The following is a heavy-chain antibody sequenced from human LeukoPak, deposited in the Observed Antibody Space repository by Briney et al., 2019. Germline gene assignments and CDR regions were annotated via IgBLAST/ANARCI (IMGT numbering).Heavy chain of an antibody. CDR1: GFTFSSYA. D-gene: IGHD3-10*01. V-gene: IGHV3-30*04. J-gene: IGHJ4*02. CDR3: ASLWFGELGFDY. Sequence: GGSLRLSCAASGFTFSSYAMHWVRQAPGKGLEWVAVISYDGSNKYYADSVKGRFTISRDNSKNTLYLQMNSLRAEDTAVYYCASLWFGELGFDYWGQGTLVTVSS. CDR2: ISYDGSNK.